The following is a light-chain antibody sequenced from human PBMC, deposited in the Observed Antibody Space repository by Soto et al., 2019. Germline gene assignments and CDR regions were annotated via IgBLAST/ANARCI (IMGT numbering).Light chain of an antibody. CDR1: QSVSNNY. Sequence: VLTQSPGTLSFSPGERATLSCRASQSVSNNYLAWYQQKPGQAPRLVIYGASNRATGIPDRFSASGSGTDFTLTISRLEPEDFAVYYCQQYISSTLKFGQGTKVDIK. V-gene: IGKV3-20*01. CDR3: QQYISSTLK. J-gene: IGKJ1*01. CDR2: GAS.